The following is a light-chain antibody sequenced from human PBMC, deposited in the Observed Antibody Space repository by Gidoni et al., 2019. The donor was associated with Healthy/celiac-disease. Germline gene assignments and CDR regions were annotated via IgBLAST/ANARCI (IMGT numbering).Light chain of an antibody. CDR2: DVS. Sequence: QSALTQPASVSGSPGPSTTISCTGTSSDVGGYNYVSWYQQHPGKAPQLMIYDVSNRPSGVSNRFSGSKSGNTASLTISGLQAEDEADYYCSSYTSSSPYVFGTGTKVTVL. CDR3: SSYTSSSPYV. V-gene: IGLV2-14*01. CDR1: SSDVGGYNY. J-gene: IGLJ1*01.